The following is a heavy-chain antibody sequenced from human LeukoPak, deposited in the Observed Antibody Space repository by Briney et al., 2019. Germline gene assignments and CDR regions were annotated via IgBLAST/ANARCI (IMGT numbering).Heavy chain of an antibody. J-gene: IGHJ3*02. D-gene: IGHD3-10*01. CDR3: ARVSLWAFDI. Sequence: KTSETLSLTCAVYGGSFSGYYWSWIRQPPGKGLEWVGEINHSGSTNYNPSLKSRVTISVDTSKNQFSLNLSSVTAADTAVYYCARVSLWAFDIWGQGTMVTVSS. CDR2: INHSGST. V-gene: IGHV4-34*01. CDR1: GGSFSGYY.